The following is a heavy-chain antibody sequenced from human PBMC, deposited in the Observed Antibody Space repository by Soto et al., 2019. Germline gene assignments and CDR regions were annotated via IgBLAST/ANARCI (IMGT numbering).Heavy chain of an antibody. V-gene: IGHV4-34*01. CDR3: ARWDQLVRELDY. Sequence: SANLSLTCAVYGGSFSGYYWSWIRQPPGKGLEWIGEINHSGSTNYNPSLKSRVTISVDTSKNQFSLKLSSVTAADTAVYYCARWDQLVRELDYWGQGTLVT. J-gene: IGHJ4*02. CDR1: GGSFSGYY. CDR2: INHSGST. D-gene: IGHD6-13*01.